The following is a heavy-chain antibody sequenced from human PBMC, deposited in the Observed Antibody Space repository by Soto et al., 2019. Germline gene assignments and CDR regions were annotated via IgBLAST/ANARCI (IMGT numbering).Heavy chain of an antibody. CDR1: GYTFTAYY. V-gene: IGHV1-2*04. J-gene: IGHJ4*02. D-gene: IGHD1-26*01. Sequence: ASVKVSCKASGYTFTAYYIHWLRQAPGQGLEWLGWINPDTGGTDYAQKFQGWVTLTRDTSKTTAYMELRAEDTAVYYCVRDDIGLGIDHWGLGTLVTVSS. CDR3: VRDDIGLGIDH. CDR2: INPDTGGT.